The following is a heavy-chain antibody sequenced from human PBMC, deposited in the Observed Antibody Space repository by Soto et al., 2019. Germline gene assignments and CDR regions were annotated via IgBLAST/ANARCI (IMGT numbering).Heavy chain of an antibody. CDR2: INHSGST. J-gene: IGHJ6*02. D-gene: IGHD3-3*01. CDR1: GGSFSGYY. Sequence: QVQLQQWGAGLLKPSETLSLTCAVYGGSFSGYYWSWIRQPPGKGLEWIGEINHSGSTNYNPSLTSRVTISVDTSKNQFSLKLSSVTAADTAVYYCASLSPIFGVDVWGQGTTVTVSS. V-gene: IGHV4-34*01. CDR3: ASLSPIFGVDV.